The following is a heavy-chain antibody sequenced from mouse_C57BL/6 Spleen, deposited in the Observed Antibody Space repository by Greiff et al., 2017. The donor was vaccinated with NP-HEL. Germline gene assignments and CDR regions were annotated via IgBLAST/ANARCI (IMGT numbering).Heavy chain of an antibody. CDR1: GFNIKNTY. CDR3: ARECYGNYEGWYAMDY. V-gene: IGHV14-3*01. D-gene: IGHD2-1*01. Sequence: EVQLQESVAELVRPGASVKLSCTASGFNIKNTYMHWVKQRPEQGLEWIGRIDPANGNTKYAPKFQGRATITADTSSNTAYLQLSSLTSEDTAIYYGARECYGNYEGWYAMDYWGQGTSVTVSS. J-gene: IGHJ4*01. CDR2: IDPANGNT.